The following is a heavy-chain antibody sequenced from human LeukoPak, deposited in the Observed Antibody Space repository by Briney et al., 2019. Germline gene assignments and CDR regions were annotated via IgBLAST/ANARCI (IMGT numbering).Heavy chain of an antibody. CDR3: ARGCGDYDY. CDR1: GGSISSYY. CDR2: ISYSGST. V-gene: IGHV4-59*01. J-gene: IGHJ4*02. Sequence: SETVSLTCTVSGGSISSYYWSWIRQPPGKGLEWIGYISYSGSTNYNPSLKSRVTISVDTSKNQFSLKLSSVTAADTAVYYCARGCGDYDYWGQGTLVTVSS. D-gene: IGHD2-15*01.